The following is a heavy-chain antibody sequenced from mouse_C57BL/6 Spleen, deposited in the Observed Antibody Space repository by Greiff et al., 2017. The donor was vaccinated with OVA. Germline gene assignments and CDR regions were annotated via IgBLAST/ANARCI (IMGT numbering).Heavy chain of an antibody. V-gene: IGHV1-15*01. CDR3: TSLLSHP. Sequence: QVHVKQSGAELVRPGASVTLSCTASGYTFTDYDMPWVKQTPVHGLEWIGAIDPETGGTAYTQKFKGKAILTADKSSSTAYMELRSLTSEDSAVYYCTSLLSHPWGKGTLVTVSA. CDR2: IDPETGGT. CDR1: GYTFTDYD. D-gene: IGHD2-10*01. J-gene: IGHJ3*01.